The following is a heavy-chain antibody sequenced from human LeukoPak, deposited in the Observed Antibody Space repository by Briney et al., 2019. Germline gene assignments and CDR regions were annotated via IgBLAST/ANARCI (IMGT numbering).Heavy chain of an antibody. CDR3: AKGLFDSSGYYYAEYFQH. CDR2: ISSGGGNT. Sequence: PGGSLRLSCAASGFTFDSSAMSWVRQAPGKGLEWVSTISSGGGNTYYADSVKGRFTISRDNSRNLLYLQMDSLRAEDTALYYCAKGLFDSSGYYYAEYFQHWGQGTLVTVSS. V-gene: IGHV3-23*01. D-gene: IGHD3-22*01. CDR1: GFTFDSSA. J-gene: IGHJ1*01.